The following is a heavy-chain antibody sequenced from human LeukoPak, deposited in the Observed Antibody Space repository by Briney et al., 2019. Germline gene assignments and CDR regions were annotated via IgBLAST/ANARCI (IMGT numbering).Heavy chain of an antibody. Sequence: SETLSLTCTVSGGSLSGSSYYWGWLRQPPGKGLEWIGSIYYSGSTYYNPSLKTRVTISVDTSKKRCSMKLNSVTATDTAVYYCARHYGGWGQGTLVTV. J-gene: IGHJ4*02. CDR1: GGSLSGSSYY. D-gene: IGHD3-16*01. CDR2: IYYSGST. V-gene: IGHV4-39*01. CDR3: ARHYGG.